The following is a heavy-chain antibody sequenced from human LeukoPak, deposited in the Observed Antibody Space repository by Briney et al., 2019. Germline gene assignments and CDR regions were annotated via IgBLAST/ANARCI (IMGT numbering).Heavy chain of an antibody. CDR3: ARTDYDFWSGRFDP. J-gene: IGHJ5*02. D-gene: IGHD3-3*01. CDR1: GFTFSSYS. CDR2: ISSSSSYI. V-gene: IGHV3-21*01. Sequence: GGSLRLSCAASGFTFSSYSMNWVRQAPGKGLEWVSSISSSSSYIYYADSVKGRFTISRDNAKNSLYLQMNSLRAENTAVYYCARTDYDFWSGRFDPWGQGTLVTVSS.